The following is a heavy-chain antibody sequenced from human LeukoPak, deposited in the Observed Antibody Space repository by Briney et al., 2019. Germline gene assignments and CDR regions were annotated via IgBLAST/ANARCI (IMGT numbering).Heavy chain of an antibody. CDR3: AREVLGYCSGGSCYFDY. CDR2: IWYDGSNK. V-gene: IGHV3-33*01. J-gene: IGHJ4*02. Sequence: GRSLRLSCAASGFTFSSYGMHWVRQAPGKGLEWVAVIWYDGSNKYYADSVKGRFTISRDNSKNTLYLQMNSLRAEDTAVYYCAREVLGYCSGGSCYFDYWGQGTLVTVSS. D-gene: IGHD2-15*01. CDR1: GFTFSSYG.